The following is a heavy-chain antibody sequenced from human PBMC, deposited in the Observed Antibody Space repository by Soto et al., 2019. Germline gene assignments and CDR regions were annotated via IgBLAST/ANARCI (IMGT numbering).Heavy chain of an antibody. D-gene: IGHD6-19*01. J-gene: IGHJ1*01. V-gene: IGHV6-1*01. CDR1: GASVSSNSSA. Sequence: SQTLSLTCAISGASVSSNSSAWNWIRQSKSRGLEWLGRTYYRSKWYNDYAVSVKSRITINPDTSKIQFSLQLNSVTPEDTAVYYCARDISSSGYFQHWGQGTLVTVSS. CDR3: ARDISSSGYFQH. CDR2: TYYRSKWYN.